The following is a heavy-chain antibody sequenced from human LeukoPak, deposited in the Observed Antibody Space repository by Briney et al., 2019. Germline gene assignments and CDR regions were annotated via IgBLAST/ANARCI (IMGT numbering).Heavy chain of an antibody. CDR2: IIPIFGTA. J-gene: IGHJ6*02. V-gene: IGHV1-69*01. CDR1: GGTFSSYG. CDR3: ARLDEYSSSSRYYGMDV. Sequence: ASVKVSCKASGGTFSSYGISWVRQAPGQGLEWMGGIIPIFGTANYAQKFQGRVTITADESTSTAYMELSSLRPEDTAVYYCARLDEYSSSSRYYGMDVWGQGTTVTVSS. D-gene: IGHD6-6*01.